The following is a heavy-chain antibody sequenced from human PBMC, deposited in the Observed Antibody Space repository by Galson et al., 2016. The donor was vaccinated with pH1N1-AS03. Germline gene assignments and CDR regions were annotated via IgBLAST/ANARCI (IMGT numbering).Heavy chain of an antibody. CDR1: GYRFSSYG. Sequence: VKVSCKASGYRFSSYGITWLRQAPGQGLEWMGWISVYSGNTYYAPNLQGRVTLTTDTATDTAYMELRRLRSDDTAVFYCARDLGATPARINLANNGSPAGFWGQGTLVTVSS. CDR3: ARDLGATPARINLANNGSPAGF. D-gene: IGHD1-26*01. J-gene: IGHJ4*02. CDR2: ISVYSGNT. V-gene: IGHV1-18*01.